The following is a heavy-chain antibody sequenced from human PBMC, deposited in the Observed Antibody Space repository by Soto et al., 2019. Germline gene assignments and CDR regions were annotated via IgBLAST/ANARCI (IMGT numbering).Heavy chain of an antibody. J-gene: IGHJ5*02. CDR3: ARDLDYYDSSGYPRGPHWFDP. D-gene: IGHD3-22*01. V-gene: IGHV1-69*06. CDR2: IIPIFGTA. CDR1: GGTFSSYA. Sequence: SVKVSCKASGGTFSSYAISWVRQAPGQGLEWMGGIIPIFGTANYAQKFQGRVTITADKSTSTAYMELSSLRPEDTAVYYCARDLDYYDSSGYPRGPHWFDPWGQGTLVTVSS.